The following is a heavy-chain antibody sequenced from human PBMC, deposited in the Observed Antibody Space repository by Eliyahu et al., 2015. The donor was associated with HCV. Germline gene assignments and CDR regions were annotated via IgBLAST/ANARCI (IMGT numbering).Heavy chain of an antibody. D-gene: IGHD4-17*01. J-gene: IGHJ6*02. CDR3: AHVTTMTYFHYYGMDV. CDR1: GFSLSTSGVG. V-gene: IGHV2-5*02. Sequence: QITLKESGPTLVKPTQTLTLTCTFSGFSLSTSGVGVGWIRQPPGKALEWLALIYWDDDKRYSPSLKSRLTITKDTSKNQVVLTMTNVDPVDTATYYCAHVTTMTYFHYYGMDVWGQGTTVTVS. CDR2: IYWDDDK.